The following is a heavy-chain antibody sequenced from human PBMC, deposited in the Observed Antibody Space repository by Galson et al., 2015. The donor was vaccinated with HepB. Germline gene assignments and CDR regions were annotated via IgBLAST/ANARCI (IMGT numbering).Heavy chain of an antibody. J-gene: IGHJ4*02. V-gene: IGHV3-30*04. Sequence: SLRLSCAASGFTFSSYAMHWVRQAPGKGLEWVAVISYDGSNKYYADSVKGRFTISRDNSKNTLYLQMNSLRAEDTAVYYCARDGVGYGIIYYFDYWGQGTLVTVSS. D-gene: IGHD5-18*01. CDR3: ARDGVGYGIIYYFDY. CDR1: GFTFSSYA. CDR2: ISYDGSNK.